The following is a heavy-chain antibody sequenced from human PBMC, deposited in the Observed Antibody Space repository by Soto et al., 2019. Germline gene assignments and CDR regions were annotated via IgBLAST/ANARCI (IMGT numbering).Heavy chain of an antibody. V-gene: IGHV4-61*01. CDR1: GGSVSSGSYY. CDR2: IYYSGST. CDR3: ASLVGADPYGMDV. D-gene: IGHD1-26*01. Sequence: QVQLQESGPGLVKPSETLSLTCTVSGGSVSSGSYYWSWIRQPPGKGLEWIGYIYYSGSTNYNPSLKSRVTISVDTSKNQSSLKLSSVTAADTAEYYCASLVGADPYGMDVWGQGTTVTVSS. J-gene: IGHJ6*02.